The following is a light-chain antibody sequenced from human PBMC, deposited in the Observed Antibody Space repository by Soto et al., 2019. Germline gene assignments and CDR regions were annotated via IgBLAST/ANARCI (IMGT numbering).Light chain of an antibody. CDR2: KAS. Sequence: DIQMTQSPSTLSASVGDRVTITCRASQSINSWLAWYQQKPGKAPKLLIYKASSLESGVPSRFSGSGSGTEFPLTISSLQPDDVATYYCQQYNSYPWTFGQGTKVEIK. CDR3: QQYNSYPWT. V-gene: IGKV1-5*03. J-gene: IGKJ1*01. CDR1: QSINSW.